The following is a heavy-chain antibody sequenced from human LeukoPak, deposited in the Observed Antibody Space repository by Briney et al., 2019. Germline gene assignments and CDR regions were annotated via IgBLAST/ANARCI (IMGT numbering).Heavy chain of an antibody. D-gene: IGHD3-10*01. V-gene: IGHV3-48*01. CDR3: AREGEIRGGVIFPRPFDY. CDR1: GFIFSDYS. CDR2: ISRSGSTR. J-gene: IGHJ4*02. Sequence: GGSLRLSCTASGFIFSDYSMNWVRQTPGKGLEWISYISRSGSTRHDADSARGRFTISRDNAKNSLYLQMNSLRADDTAVYYCAREGEIRGGVIFPRPFDYWGQGTRVSVSS.